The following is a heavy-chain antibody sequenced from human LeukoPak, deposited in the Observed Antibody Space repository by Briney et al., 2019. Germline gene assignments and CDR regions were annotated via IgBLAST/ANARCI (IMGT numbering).Heavy chain of an antibody. V-gene: IGHV3-23*01. Sequence: PGGSLRLSCAASGFTFSNYDMSWARQAPGKGLEWVSAISGSGGSTYYADSVKGRFTISRDNSKNTLYLQMNSLRAEDTAVYYCTKGTIWLPFDYWGQGTLVTVSS. D-gene: IGHD5-18*01. CDR3: TKGTIWLPFDY. CDR1: GFTFSNYD. CDR2: ISGSGGST. J-gene: IGHJ4*02.